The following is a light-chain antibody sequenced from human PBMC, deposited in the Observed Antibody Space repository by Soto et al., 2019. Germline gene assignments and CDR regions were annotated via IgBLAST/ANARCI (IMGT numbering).Light chain of an antibody. Sequence: IVLTQSPATLSLSPGAGATLSCRASQSVRNYLAWYQQRPGQAPRLLIYDTSNRAPGIPARFSGSGSGTDFTLTISSLEPEDFAVYYCLQRSKWLLTFGGGTKVEI. CDR3: LQRSKWLLT. CDR1: QSVRNY. CDR2: DTS. J-gene: IGKJ4*01. V-gene: IGKV3-11*01.